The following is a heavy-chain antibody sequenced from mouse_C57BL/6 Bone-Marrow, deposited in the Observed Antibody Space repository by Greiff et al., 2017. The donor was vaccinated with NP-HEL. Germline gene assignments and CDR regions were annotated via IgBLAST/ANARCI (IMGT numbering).Heavy chain of an antibody. CDR2: ISNGGGST. J-gene: IGHJ1*03. CDR3: ARTYYSNYWYFDV. D-gene: IGHD2-5*01. Sequence: EVKLVESGGGLVQPGGSLKLSCAASGFTFSDYYMYWVRQTPEKRLEWVAYISNGGGSTYYPDTVKGRFTISRDNTKNTLYLIMSRLKSEDTAMYYCARTYYSNYWYFDVWGTGTTVTVSS. V-gene: IGHV5-12*01. CDR1: GFTFSDYY.